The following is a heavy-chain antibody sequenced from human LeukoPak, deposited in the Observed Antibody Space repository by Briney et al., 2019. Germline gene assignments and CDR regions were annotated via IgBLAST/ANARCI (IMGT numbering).Heavy chain of an antibody. Sequence: GGSLRLSSAASGFTFSSYGMHWVRQAPGKGLEWVAFIRYDGSNKYYADSVKGRFTISRDNSKNTLYLQMNSLRAEDTAVYYCVRSGGSYYRPIDYWGQGTLVTVSS. J-gene: IGHJ4*02. CDR1: GFTFSSYG. CDR3: VRSGGSYYRPIDY. D-gene: IGHD1-26*01. CDR2: IRYDGSNK. V-gene: IGHV3-30*02.